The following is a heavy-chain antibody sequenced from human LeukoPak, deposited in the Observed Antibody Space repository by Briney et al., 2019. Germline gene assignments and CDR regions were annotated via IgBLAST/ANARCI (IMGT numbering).Heavy chain of an antibody. V-gene: IGHV4-34*01. CDR1: GGSFSGYY. CDR2: INHSGST. Sequence: ETLSLTCAVSGGSFSGYYWSWIRQPPGKGLEWIGEINHSGSTNYNPSLKSRVTISVDTSKNQFSLKLSSVTAADTAVYYCARGKGKRGYSGYDFRGYFDYWGQGTLVTVSS. CDR3: ARGKGKRGYSGYDFRGYFDY. J-gene: IGHJ4*02. D-gene: IGHD5-12*01.